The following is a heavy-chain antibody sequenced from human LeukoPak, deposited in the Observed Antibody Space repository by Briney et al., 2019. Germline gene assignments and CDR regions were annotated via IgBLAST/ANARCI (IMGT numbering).Heavy chain of an antibody. CDR3: TRDQTPYY. J-gene: IGHJ4*02. CDR2: IRSKIYGGTP. V-gene: IGHV3-49*04. Sequence: GGSLRLSCTGSGFTFGDYVMSWVRQAPGRGLEWVGFIRSKIYGGTPEYAASVKGRFTISRDDSKGIAYLQMNSLKTEDTAVYYCTRDQTPYYWGQGTLVTVSS. CDR1: GFTFGDYV.